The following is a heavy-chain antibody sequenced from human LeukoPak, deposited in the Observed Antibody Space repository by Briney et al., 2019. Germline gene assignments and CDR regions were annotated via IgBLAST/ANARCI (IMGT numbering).Heavy chain of an antibody. CDR3: ARSPRLGRYGYGPWELPVSYFDY. Sequence: SETLSLTCAVYGVSLSGYHWAWIRQPPGKGLEWIGEINDGGSTNYNPSLKSRVTISVDTSKNQFSLKLSSVTAADTAVYYCARSPRLGRYGYGPWELPVSYFDYWGQGTLVTVSS. V-gene: IGHV4-34*01. CDR1: GVSLSGYH. D-gene: IGHD1-26*01. J-gene: IGHJ4*02. CDR2: INDGGST.